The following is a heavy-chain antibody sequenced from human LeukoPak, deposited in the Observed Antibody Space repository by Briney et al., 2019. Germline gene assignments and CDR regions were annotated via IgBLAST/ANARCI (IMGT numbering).Heavy chain of an antibody. V-gene: IGHV4-39*01. CDR3: ARVGRYYYGSGSYSNYFDY. D-gene: IGHD3-10*01. Sequence: SETLSLTCTVSGGFLSSSSYYWGWIRQPPGKGLEWIGSIYYSGSTYYNPSLKSRVTISVDTSKNQFSLNLSSVTAADTAVYYCARVGRYYYGSGSYSNYFDYWGQGTLVTVSS. CDR2: IYYSGST. CDR1: GGFLSSSSYY. J-gene: IGHJ4*02.